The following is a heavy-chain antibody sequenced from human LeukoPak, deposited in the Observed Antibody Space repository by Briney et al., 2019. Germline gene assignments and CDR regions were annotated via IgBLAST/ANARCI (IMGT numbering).Heavy chain of an antibody. CDR2: IRYDGSNK. D-gene: IGHD4-17*01. Sequence: GGSLRLSCAASGFIFSSFGMHWVRQAPGKGLEWVAFIRYDGSNKYFADSVKGRFTISRDNSENTLYLQMNSPRAEDTAIYYCAKDRGDYTNWFDPWGQGTPVTVSS. CDR3: AKDRGDYTNWFDP. V-gene: IGHV3-30*02. CDR1: GFIFSSFG. J-gene: IGHJ5*02.